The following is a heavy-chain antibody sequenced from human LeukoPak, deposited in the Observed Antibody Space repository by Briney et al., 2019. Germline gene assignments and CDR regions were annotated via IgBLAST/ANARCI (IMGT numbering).Heavy chain of an antibody. D-gene: IGHD3-9*01. CDR2: IYYSGST. CDR1: GGSTSSSDYY. CDR3: ARADILTGYSVVY. V-gene: IGHV4-31*03. J-gene: IGHJ4*02. Sequence: SETLSLTCTISGGSTSSSDYYWSWIRQHPGKGLEWIGYIYYSGSTYYNPSLKSRVTISVDTSKNQFSLKLSSVTAADTAVYYCARADILTGYSVVYWGQGTLVTVSS.